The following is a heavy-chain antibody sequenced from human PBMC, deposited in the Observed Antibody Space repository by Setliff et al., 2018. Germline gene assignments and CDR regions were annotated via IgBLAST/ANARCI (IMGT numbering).Heavy chain of an antibody. V-gene: IGHV4-61*09. CDR1: GGSINSGPYY. Sequence: PSETLSLTCTVSGGSINSGPYYWTWIRQSAGKGLEWIGQIYSKGRMNYNPSLKSRVTISADSSKGQFFLDLSSVTAADTAVYYCARGDSSGNNYPVLDYWGQGSLVTVSS. D-gene: IGHD1-26*01. CDR2: IYSKGRM. J-gene: IGHJ4*02. CDR3: ARGDSSGNNYPVLDY.